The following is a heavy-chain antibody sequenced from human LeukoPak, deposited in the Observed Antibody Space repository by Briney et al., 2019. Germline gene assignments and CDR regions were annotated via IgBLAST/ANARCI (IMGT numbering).Heavy chain of an antibody. CDR2: IGTAGDT. CDR3: ARRGDDTAALDY. D-gene: IGHD5-18*01. CDR1: GFTFSSYD. V-gene: IGHV3-13*04. Sequence: GGSLRLSCAASGFTFSSYDMHWVRQATGKGLECLSAIGTAGDTYYPGSVKGRFTISRENAKNSLYLQMNSLRAGDTAVYYCARRGDDTAALDYWGQGTLVTVSS. J-gene: IGHJ4*02.